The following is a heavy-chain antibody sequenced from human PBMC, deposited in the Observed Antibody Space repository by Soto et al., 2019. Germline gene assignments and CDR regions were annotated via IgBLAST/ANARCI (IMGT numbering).Heavy chain of an antibody. V-gene: IGHV3-7*03. CDR2: INQDGSGK. CDR3: SRLSRGAPGGSC. CDR1: GFSFSSYW. Sequence: EVQLVESGGGLVQPGGSLRLSCAASGFSFSSYWMIWARQVPGKGLEWLAKINQDGSGKNYVDSVRGRFTTSRDNAKSSVYLQLGSLRAEDTAVYFCSRLSRGAPGGSCWGQGTMVTVSS. J-gene: IGHJ4*02. D-gene: IGHD2-15*01.